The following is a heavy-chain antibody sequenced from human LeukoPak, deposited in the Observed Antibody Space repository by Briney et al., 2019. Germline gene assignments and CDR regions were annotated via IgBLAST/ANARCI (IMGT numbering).Heavy chain of an antibody. CDR2: IYYSGST. CDR1: GGSISSYY. J-gene: IGHJ5*02. Sequence: PSETLSLTCTVSGGSISSYYWSWIRQPPGKGLEWIGYIYYSGSTNYNPSLKSRVTISVDTSKNQFSLKLSSVTAADTAVYYCARQPFDPWGQGTLVTVSS. V-gene: IGHV4-59*08. CDR3: ARQPFDP.